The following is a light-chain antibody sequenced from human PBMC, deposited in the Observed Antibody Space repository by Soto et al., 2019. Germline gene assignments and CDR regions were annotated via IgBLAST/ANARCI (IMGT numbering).Light chain of an antibody. J-gene: IGKJ1*01. Sequence: EIVLTQSPATLSLSPGERATLSCRASQSVSRYLAWYQQKPGQAPRLLIYDASNRATGIPARFSGSGSGTDFTLTISSLQPEDFTVYSCLQYHNLWAFGQGTKVDIK. CDR1: QSVSRY. CDR3: LQYHNLWA. CDR2: DAS. V-gene: IGKV3-11*01.